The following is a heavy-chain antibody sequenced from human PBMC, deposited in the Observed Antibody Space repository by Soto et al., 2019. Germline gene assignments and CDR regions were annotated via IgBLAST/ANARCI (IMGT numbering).Heavy chain of an antibody. CDR2: ISYDGSNK. CDR1: GFTFSSYA. CDR3: ARGLGSSAGFDY. D-gene: IGHD6-6*01. J-gene: IGHJ4*02. Sequence: GGSLRLSCAASGFTFSSYAMHWVRQAPGKGLEWVSVISYDGSNKYYADSVKGRFTISRDNSKNTLYLQMNSLRAEDTAVYYCARGLGSSAGFDYWGQGTLVTVSS. V-gene: IGHV3-30-3*01.